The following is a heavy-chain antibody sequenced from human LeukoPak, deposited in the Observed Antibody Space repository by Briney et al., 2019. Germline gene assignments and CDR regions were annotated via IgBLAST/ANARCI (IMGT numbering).Heavy chain of an antibody. V-gene: IGHV1-2*02. CDR2: INHNSGGA. Sequence: ASVKVSCKASGYTFTGYYMHWVRQAPGQGLEWVGWINHNSGGATFAQKFQGRVTMTRDTSISTAYMELSRLRSDDTAVYYCARAGYTFGSSPYYYMDVWSKGTTVTASS. CDR3: ARAGYTFGSSPYYYMDV. J-gene: IGHJ6*03. CDR1: GYTFTGYY. D-gene: IGHD5-18*01.